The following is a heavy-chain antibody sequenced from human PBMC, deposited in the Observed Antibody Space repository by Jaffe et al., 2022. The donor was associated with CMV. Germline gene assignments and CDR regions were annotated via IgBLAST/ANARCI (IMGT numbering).Heavy chain of an antibody. V-gene: IGHV3-49*04. CDR2: MRSKDYGGTT. D-gene: IGHD3-10*01. CDR3: TRVFGSGTFLPDY. CDR1: GFIFSDYA. Sequence: EVQLVESGGGLVQPGRSLRLSCSVSGFIFSDYAINWVRQAPGKGLEWVGLMRSKDYGGTTEYAASVKGRFIISRDDSNSIAYLHMNSLKTEDTAVYYCTRVFGSGTFLPDYWGQGTLVTVSS. J-gene: IGHJ4*02.